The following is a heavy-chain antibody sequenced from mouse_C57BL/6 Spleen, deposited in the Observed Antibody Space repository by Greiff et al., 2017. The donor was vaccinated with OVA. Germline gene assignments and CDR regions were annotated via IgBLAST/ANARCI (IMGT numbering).Heavy chain of an antibody. CDR3: ARSGNDYDSYFDY. CDR2: IDPSDSYT. J-gene: IGHJ2*01. V-gene: IGHV1-50*01. D-gene: IGHD2-4*01. Sequence: QVHVKQPGAELVKPGASVKLSCKASGYTFTSYWMQWVKQRPGQGLEWIGEIDPSDSYTNSNQKFKGKATLTVDTSSSTAYMQLSSLTSEDSAVYYCARSGNDYDSYFDYWGQGTTLTVSS. CDR1: GYTFTSYW.